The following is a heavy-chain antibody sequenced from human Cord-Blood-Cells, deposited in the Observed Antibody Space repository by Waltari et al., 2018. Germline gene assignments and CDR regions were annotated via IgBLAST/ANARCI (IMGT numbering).Heavy chain of an antibody. D-gene: IGHD2-2*01. CDR1: GGSISSGRYY. V-gene: IGHV4-31*03. CDR3: ARGRPCSSTSCYWFDP. Sequence: QVQLQESGPGLVKPSQTLSLTCTVSGGSISSGRYYWSWIRQHPGKGLEWIGYIYYSGSTYYNPSLKSRVTISVDTSKNQFSLKLSSVTAADTAVYYCARGRPCSSTSCYWFDPWGQGTLVTVSS. CDR2: IYYSGST. J-gene: IGHJ5*02.